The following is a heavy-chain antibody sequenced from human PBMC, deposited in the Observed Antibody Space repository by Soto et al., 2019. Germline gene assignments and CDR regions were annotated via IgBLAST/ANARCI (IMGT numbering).Heavy chain of an antibody. CDR2: ISSNGGST. J-gene: IGHJ3*02. Sequence: EVQLVESGEGLVQPGGSLRLSCAASGFTFSSYAMHCVRQAPGKGLEYVSAISSNGGSTYYADSVKGRFTISRDNSKNTLYLQMGSLRAEDMAVYYCARFGYGDYEGAFDIWGQGTMVTVSS. CDR3: ARFGYGDYEGAFDI. D-gene: IGHD4-17*01. CDR1: GFTFSSYA. V-gene: IGHV3-64*02.